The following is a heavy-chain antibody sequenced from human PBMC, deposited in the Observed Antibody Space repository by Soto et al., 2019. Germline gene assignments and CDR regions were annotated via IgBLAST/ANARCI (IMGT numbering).Heavy chain of an antibody. CDR1: GGSISSGGYY. V-gene: IGHV4-31*03. D-gene: IGHD3-3*01. J-gene: IGHJ4*02. CDR2: IYYSGST. CDR3: ARAATIFDPFDY. Sequence: SETLSLTCTVSGGSISSGGYYWGWIRQHPGKGLEWIGYIYYSGSTYYNPSLKSRVTISVDTSKNQFSLKLSSVTAADTAVYYCARAATIFDPFDYWGQGNLVTVS.